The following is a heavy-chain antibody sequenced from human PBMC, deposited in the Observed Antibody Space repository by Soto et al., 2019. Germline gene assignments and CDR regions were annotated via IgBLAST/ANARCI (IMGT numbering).Heavy chain of an antibody. D-gene: IGHD6-13*01. J-gene: IGHJ4*02. CDR2: INPNSGGT. V-gene: IGHV1-2*04. CDR1: GYTFSGYY. CDR3: ARGNRKQQKDY. Sequence: ASVKVPCKASGYTFSGYYMHWVRQAPGQGLEWMGWINPNSGGTNYAQKFQGWVTMTRDTSTSTAYMELSRLRSDDTAVYYCARGNRKQQKDYWGQGTLVTVSS.